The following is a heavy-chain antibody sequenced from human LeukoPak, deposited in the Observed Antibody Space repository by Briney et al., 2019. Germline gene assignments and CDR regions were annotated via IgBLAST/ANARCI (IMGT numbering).Heavy chain of an antibody. D-gene: IGHD2-8*02. CDR1: GFTVSDNY. CDR2: VYSGDNT. J-gene: IGHJ4*02. V-gene: IGHV3-53*01. CDR3: ARDREPGTSASRFDY. Sequence: GGSLRLSCAASGFTVSDNYMSWVRQAPGKGLEWVSVVYSGDNTYYADSVKGRFTISRDNSKNTLYLQMNSLRAEDTAVYYCARDREPGTSASRFDYRGQGTLVTVSS.